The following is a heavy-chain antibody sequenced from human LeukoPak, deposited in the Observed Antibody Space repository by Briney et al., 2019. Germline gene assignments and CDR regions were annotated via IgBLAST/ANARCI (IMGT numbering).Heavy chain of an antibody. V-gene: IGHV4-59*01. CDR2: IYYSGST. Sequence: SETLSLTCTVSGGSISSYYWSWIRQPPGKGLEWIGYIYYSGSTNYNPSLKSRVTISVDTPKNQFSLKLSSVTAADTAVYYCARVAYYYDSSGYYPNWFDPWGQGTLVTVSS. CDR1: GGSISSYY. CDR3: ARVAYYYDSSGYYPNWFDP. J-gene: IGHJ5*02. D-gene: IGHD3-22*01.